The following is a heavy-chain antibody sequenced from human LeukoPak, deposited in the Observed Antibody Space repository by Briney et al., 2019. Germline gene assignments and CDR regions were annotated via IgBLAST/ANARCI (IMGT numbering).Heavy chain of an antibody. D-gene: IGHD3-22*01. J-gene: IGHJ4*02. CDR2: ISSSSSYI. V-gene: IGHV3-21*01. CDR3: AKGDSTGYYYHYGYYFDY. Sequence: GGSLRLSCAASGFTFSSYSMNWVRQAPGKGLEWVSSISSSSSYIYYADSVKGRFTISRDNAKNSLYLQMNSLRAEDTAVYYCAKGDSTGYYYHYGYYFDYWGQGTLVTVSS. CDR1: GFTFSSYS.